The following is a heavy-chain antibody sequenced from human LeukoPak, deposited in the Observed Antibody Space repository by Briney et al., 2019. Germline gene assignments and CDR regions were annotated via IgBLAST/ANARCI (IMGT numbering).Heavy chain of an antibody. CDR2: IKQDGSEK. Sequence: GGPLRPSCEASESTFGSNWLTWVGRAPGKGLEWVANIKQDGSEKYYVDSVKGRFTISRDNAKNSLYLQVNSLRAEDTAVYYCARVTYTEDYWGQGTLVTVSS. CDR3: ARVTYTEDY. J-gene: IGHJ4*02. V-gene: IGHV3-7*01. CDR1: ESTFGSNW. D-gene: IGHD5-18*01.